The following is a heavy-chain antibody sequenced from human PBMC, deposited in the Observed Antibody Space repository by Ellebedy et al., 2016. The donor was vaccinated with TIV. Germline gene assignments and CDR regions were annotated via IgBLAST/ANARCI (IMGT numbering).Heavy chain of an antibody. CDR3: AKAQDTAMVRYYYYGMDV. Sequence: GESLKISCAASGFTFDDYAMHWVRQAPGKGLEWVSLISGDGGSTYYADSVKGRFTISRDNSKNSLYLQMNSLRTEDTALYYCAKAQDTAMVRYYYYGMDVWGQGTTVTVSS. J-gene: IGHJ6*02. CDR1: GFTFDDYA. V-gene: IGHV3-43*02. D-gene: IGHD5-18*01. CDR2: ISGDGGST.